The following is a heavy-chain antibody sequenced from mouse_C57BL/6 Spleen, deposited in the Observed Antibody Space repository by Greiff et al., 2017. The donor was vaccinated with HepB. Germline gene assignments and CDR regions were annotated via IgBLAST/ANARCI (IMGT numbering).Heavy chain of an antibody. CDR1: GFTFSDYG. J-gene: IGHJ4*01. Sequence: EVHLVESGGGLVKPGGSLKLSCAASGFTFSDYGMHWVRQAPEKGLEWVAYISSGSSTIYYADTVKGRFTISRDNAKNTLFLQMTSLRSEDTAMYYCARDPPPYYYAMDYWGQGTSVTVSS. CDR3: ARDPPPYYYAMDY. V-gene: IGHV5-17*01. CDR2: ISSGSSTI.